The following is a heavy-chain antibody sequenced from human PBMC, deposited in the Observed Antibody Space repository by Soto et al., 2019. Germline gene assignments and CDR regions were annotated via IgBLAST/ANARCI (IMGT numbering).Heavy chain of an antibody. D-gene: IGHD1-26*01. CDR3: AKEGGRSGATINY. CDR2: VSSSGDNT. CDR1: GFAFSNYA. J-gene: IGHJ4*02. V-gene: IGHV3-23*01. Sequence: PGGSLRLSCGAFGFAFSNYAMNWVRQAPGKGLEWVSGVSSSGDNTYHADSVKGRFTISRDNSKNTLYLQMNSLRAEDTAVYYCAKEGGRSGATINYWGQGTQVTVSS.